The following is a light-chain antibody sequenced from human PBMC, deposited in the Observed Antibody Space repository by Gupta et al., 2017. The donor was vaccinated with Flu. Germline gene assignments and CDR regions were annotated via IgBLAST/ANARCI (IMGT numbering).Light chain of an antibody. V-gene: IGKV3-20*01. CDR1: QSVGSSY. J-gene: IGKJ5*01. CDR3: QQYRSLIT. CDR2: GAS. Sequence: EIVLTQSPGTLSLSPGERATLSCRASQSVGSSYLAWYQQKPGQALRLIIYGASSRATGIPDRFSGSGSGTDFTLTISRLEPEDFAVYYWQQYRSLITFGQGTRLEIK.